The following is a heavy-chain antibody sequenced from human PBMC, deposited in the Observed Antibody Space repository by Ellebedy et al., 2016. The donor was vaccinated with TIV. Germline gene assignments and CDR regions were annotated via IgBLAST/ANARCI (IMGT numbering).Heavy chain of an antibody. J-gene: IGHJ6*02. CDR2: IYYSGST. D-gene: IGHD6-13*01. CDR3: ARGEGQLVHYYYYGMDV. V-gene: IGHV4-59*01. Sequence: GSLRLXXTVSGGSISSYYWSWIRQPPGKGLEWIGYIYYSGSTNYNPSLKSRVTISVDTSKNQFSLKLSSVTAADTAVYYCARGEGQLVHYYYYGMDVWGQGTTVTVSS. CDR1: GGSISSYY.